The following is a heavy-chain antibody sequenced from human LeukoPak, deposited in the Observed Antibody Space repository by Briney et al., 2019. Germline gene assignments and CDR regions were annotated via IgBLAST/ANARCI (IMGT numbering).Heavy chain of an antibody. D-gene: IGHD3-10*01. CDR1: GGSISSSNW. CDR2: IYHSGST. V-gene: IGHV4-4*02. J-gene: IGHJ3*02. Sequence: SGTLPLTCAVSGGSISSSNWWSWVRQPPGKGLEWIGEIYHSGSTNYNPSLKSRVAISVDKSKNQFSLKLSSVTAADTAVYYCARWEVRLNAFEMWGQGTMVTVSS. CDR3: ARWEVRLNAFEM.